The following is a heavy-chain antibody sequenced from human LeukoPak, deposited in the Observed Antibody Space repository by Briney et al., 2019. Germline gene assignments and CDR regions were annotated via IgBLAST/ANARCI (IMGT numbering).Heavy chain of an antibody. D-gene: IGHD5/OR15-5a*01. CDR3: ARENIVSTRDFDC. CDR1: GFTFSTYA. V-gene: IGHV3-23*01. CDR2: SSGDGA. Sequence: PGGSLRLPCAASGFTFSTYAMSWVRQAPGKGLQWVSLSSGDGAHYADSVKGRFTISRDNSKNTVYLQMTNLRAEDTAVYYCARENIVSTRDFDCWGQGTLVTVSS. J-gene: IGHJ4*02.